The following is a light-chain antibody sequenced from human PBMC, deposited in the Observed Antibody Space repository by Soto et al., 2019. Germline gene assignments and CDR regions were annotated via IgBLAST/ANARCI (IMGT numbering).Light chain of an antibody. V-gene: IGKV4-1*01. CDR1: QSVLYSSNNKNY. J-gene: IGKJ2*01. CDR3: QQYSNTPPT. Sequence: DIVMTQSPDSLAVSLGERATINCKSSQSVLYSSNNKNYLAWYQQRPGQPPKLLIYWASTRESGVPDRFSGSGSGTDFTLTISSLQAEDVAVYYCQQYSNTPPTFCQGTKLEIK. CDR2: WAS.